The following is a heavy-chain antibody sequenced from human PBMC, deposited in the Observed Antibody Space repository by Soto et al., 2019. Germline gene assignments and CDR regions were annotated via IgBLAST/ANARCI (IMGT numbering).Heavy chain of an antibody. CDR3: ARTSGGYYYGMDV. CDR2: VYYSGST. V-gene: IGHV4-39*07. J-gene: IGHJ6*02. Sequence: PSETLSLTCTVSGGSISSSSYYWGWIRQPPGKGLEWIGSVYYSGSTYYNPSLKSRVTISVDTSKNQFSLKLSSVTAADTAVYYCARTSGGYYYGMDVWGQGTTVTVSS. D-gene: IGHD3-10*01. CDR1: GGSISSSSYY.